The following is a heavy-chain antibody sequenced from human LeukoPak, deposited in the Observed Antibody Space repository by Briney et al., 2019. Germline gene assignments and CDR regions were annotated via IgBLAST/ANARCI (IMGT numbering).Heavy chain of an antibody. V-gene: IGHV3-7*03. CDR3: ARVAVPAASPFDY. CDR2: IKEDGSEK. CDR1: GFTFSSYW. D-gene: IGHD2-2*01. J-gene: IGHJ4*02. Sequence: GGSLRLSCAASGFTFSSYWMTWVRQAPGKGLEWVANIKEDGSEKYYVVSVKGRFTISRDNAKNSLYLQMNSLRAEDTALYYCARVAVPAASPFDYWGQGTLVTVSS.